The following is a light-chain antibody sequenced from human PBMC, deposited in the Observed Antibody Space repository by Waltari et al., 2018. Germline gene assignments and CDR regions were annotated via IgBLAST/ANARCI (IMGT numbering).Light chain of an antibody. Sequence: QSALTQPPSASGSPGPSVTISCTGTSGDVGGYNYVSCYQQHPGNAPRLMLYAVSNRPSGVPDRFSGSKSGNTASLTVSGLQAEDEADYYCSSYAGSNTFVFGAGTRVTVL. CDR1: SGDVGGYNY. CDR3: SSYAGSNTFV. CDR2: AVS. V-gene: IGLV2-8*01. J-gene: IGLJ1*01.